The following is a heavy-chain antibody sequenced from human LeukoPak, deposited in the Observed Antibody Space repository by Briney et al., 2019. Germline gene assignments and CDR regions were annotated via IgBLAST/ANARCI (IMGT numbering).Heavy chain of an antibody. D-gene: IGHD2-15*01. V-gene: IGHV1-46*01. J-gene: IGHJ3*02. CDR1: GYTSTSYD. CDR2: INPSGGST. Sequence: GASVKVSCKASGYTSTSYDINWVRQAPGQGLEWVGIINPSGGSTSYAQKFQGRVTMTRDTSTSTVYMELSSLRSEDTAVYYCARYCSGGSCYSSDAFDIWGLGTMVTVSS. CDR3: ARYCSGGSCYSSDAFDI.